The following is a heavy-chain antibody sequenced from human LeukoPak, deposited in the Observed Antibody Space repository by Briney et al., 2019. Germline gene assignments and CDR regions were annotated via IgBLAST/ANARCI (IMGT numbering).Heavy chain of an antibody. J-gene: IGHJ4*02. Sequence: SETLSLTCAVYGGSFSGYYWSWIRQPPGKGLEWIGEINHSGSTNYNPSLKSRVTISVDTSKNQFSLKLSSVTAADTAVYYCARGSVYANFFGYWGQGTLVTVSS. CDR3: ARGSVYANFFGY. D-gene: IGHD2-8*01. V-gene: IGHV4-34*01. CDR2: INHSGST. CDR1: GGSFSGYY.